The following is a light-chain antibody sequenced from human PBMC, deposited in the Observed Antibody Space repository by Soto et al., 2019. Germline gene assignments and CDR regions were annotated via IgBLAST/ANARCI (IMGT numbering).Light chain of an antibody. Sequence: SCELTQPPSVSEAPGQTARITSGGNTIGSKRVHWQQQKPGQAPVLGVYDDSERPSGVPERFSGSNSGNTATLTISRVEGGDEADYYCQVCDSSSDHYVFGTGSKGTVL. CDR2: DDS. V-gene: IGLV3-21*02. J-gene: IGLJ1*01. CDR3: QVCDSSSDHYV. CDR1: TIGSKR.